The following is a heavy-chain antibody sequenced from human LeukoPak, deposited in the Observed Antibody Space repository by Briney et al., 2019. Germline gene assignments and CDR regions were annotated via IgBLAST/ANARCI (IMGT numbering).Heavy chain of an antibody. CDR3: ARPSSYCGGDCYPGHFDY. CDR2: IYPGDSDT. Sequence: GESLKISCQGSGYSFTSYWIGWVRQMPGKGLEWMGIIYPGDSDTRYSPSFQGQVTISADKSISTAYLQWSSLKASDTAMYYCARPSSYCGGDCYPGHFDYWGQGTLVTVSS. D-gene: IGHD2-21*02. CDR1: GYSFTSYW. J-gene: IGHJ4*02. V-gene: IGHV5-51*01.